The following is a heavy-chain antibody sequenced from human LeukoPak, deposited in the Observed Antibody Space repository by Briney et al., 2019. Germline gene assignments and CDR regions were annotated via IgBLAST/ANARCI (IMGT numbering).Heavy chain of an antibody. CDR3: AREDGSSEVGY. J-gene: IGHJ4*02. CDR1: GGSFSGYY. Sequence: SETLSLTCAVYGGSFSGYYWSWIRQPPGKGLEWIGEINHSGSTNYNPSLKSRVTISVDTSKNQFSLKLSSVTAADTAVYYCAREDGSSEVGYWGQGTLVTVSS. V-gene: IGHV4-34*01. D-gene: IGHD6-6*01. CDR2: INHSGST.